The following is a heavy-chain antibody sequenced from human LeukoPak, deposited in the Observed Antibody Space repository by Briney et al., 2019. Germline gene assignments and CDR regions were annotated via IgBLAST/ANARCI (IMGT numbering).Heavy chain of an antibody. Sequence: GGSVRLSCAASGFTFSSSWMHWVRQVPGKGLVWVSWISSDGITTNYADYVKGRFTISRDNANNTVYLQMSSLRSEDTAVYYCSRMEVAWGQGTIVTVSS. CDR2: ISSDGITT. J-gene: IGHJ3*01. D-gene: IGHD3-3*01. CDR1: GFTFSSSW. CDR3: SRMEVA. V-gene: IGHV3-74*01.